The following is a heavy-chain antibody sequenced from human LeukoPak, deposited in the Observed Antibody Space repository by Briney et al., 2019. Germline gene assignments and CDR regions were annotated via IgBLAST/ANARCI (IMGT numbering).Heavy chain of an antibody. Sequence: ASVKRSCKASGYTFTSYYMHWVREAPGQGLEWMGIINPSGGSTSYAQKFQGRVTMTRDMSTSTVYMELSSLRSEDTAVYYCAREGALSGGDYYYYYMDVWGKGTTVTVSS. CDR2: INPSGGST. CDR1: GYTFTSYY. CDR3: AREGALSGGDYYYYYMDV. D-gene: IGHD2-15*01. V-gene: IGHV1-46*01. J-gene: IGHJ6*03.